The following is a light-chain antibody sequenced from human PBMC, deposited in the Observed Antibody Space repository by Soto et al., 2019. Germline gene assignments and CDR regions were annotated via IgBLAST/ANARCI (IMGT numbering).Light chain of an antibody. CDR1: QSLLYSSNNKNY. Sequence: DIVMTQSPDSLAVSLGERATINCKSSQSLLYSSNNKNYLAWYQQKPGQPPKLLIYWASTRESGVPDRFSGSGSGTDFTLTISSLQAEDVAVYYCQQYYTTPWTFGQGTKVGIK. V-gene: IGKV4-1*01. J-gene: IGKJ1*01. CDR2: WAS. CDR3: QQYYTTPWT.